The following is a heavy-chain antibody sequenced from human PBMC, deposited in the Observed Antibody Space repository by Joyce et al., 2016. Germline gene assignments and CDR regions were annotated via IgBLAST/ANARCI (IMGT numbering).Heavy chain of an antibody. Sequence: EVQLVEYGGGLVQPGGSLRRSCVFSGFTVTSKYISWVRQAPGKGPECVSVLYPAGTTFYADSVKCRLNISRHSSRSTVYLQLYSLRTEDTAVYYCATLRSGYSSSSSMFDYWGQRTLVTVSS. V-gene: IGHV3-53*04. CDR1: GFTVTSKY. J-gene: IGHJ4*02. D-gene: IGHD5-18*01. CDR2: LYPAGTT. CDR3: ATLRSGYSSSSSMFDY.